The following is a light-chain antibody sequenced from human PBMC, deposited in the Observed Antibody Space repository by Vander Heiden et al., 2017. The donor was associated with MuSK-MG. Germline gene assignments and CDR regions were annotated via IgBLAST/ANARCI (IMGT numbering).Light chain of an antibody. CDR3: QQCYNYPYT. CDR1: QSISSY. CDR2: DAS. J-gene: IGKJ2*01. Sequence: EIVLTQSPASLSLSPGERATLSCRASQSISSYLAWYQQKPGQAPRLLIYDASNRATGIPARVSGSGSGTDFTLTISSLEPEDFAVYYCQQCYNYPYTFGQGTKLEIK. V-gene: IGKV3-11*01.